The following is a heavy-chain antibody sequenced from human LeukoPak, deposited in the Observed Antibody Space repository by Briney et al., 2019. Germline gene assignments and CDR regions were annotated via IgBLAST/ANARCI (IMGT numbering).Heavy chain of an antibody. D-gene: IGHD5-18*01. CDR2: IYSGGST. Sequence: PGGSLRLSCAASGFTVSNNYMSWVRQAPGKGLEWVSVIYSGGSTYYADSVKGRFTISRDNSKNTLYLQMNSLRAEDTDVYYCASLGYSYGNHHFDYWGQGTLVTVSS. CDR1: GFTVSNNY. J-gene: IGHJ4*02. CDR3: ASLGYSYGNHHFDY. V-gene: IGHV3-66*01.